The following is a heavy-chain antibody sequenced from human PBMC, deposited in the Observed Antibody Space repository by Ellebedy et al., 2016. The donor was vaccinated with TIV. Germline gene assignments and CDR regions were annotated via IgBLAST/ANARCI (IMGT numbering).Heavy chain of an antibody. CDR3: AKGRGGGSDSSAPRYYFDY. J-gene: IGHJ4*02. CDR1: GFTFSTYA. D-gene: IGHD3-22*01. V-gene: IGHV3-23*01. CDR2: ISNTGSRT. Sequence: GESLKISCAASGFTFSTYAMSWVRQAPGKGLEWVSTISNTGSRTYYADSVEGRFTISRDNSKKTLYLQMNSLRAEETAIYYCAKGRGGGSDSSAPRYYFDYWGLGTLVTVSS.